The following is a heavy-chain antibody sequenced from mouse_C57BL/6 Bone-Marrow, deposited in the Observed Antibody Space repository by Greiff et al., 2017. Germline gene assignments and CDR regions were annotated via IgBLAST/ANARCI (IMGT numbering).Heavy chain of an antibody. J-gene: IGHJ3*01. Sequence: VQLQQSGPELVQPGASVKISCKASGYSFTGYYMHWVKQSHGNILDWIGYIYPYNGVSSYNQKFKGKGTLAVDKSSSTAYIELRSLTSEDSAVYYCARSRGNYVKFAYWGQGTLVTVSA. CDR3: ARSRGNYVKFAY. V-gene: IGHV1-31*01. CDR1: GYSFTGYY. D-gene: IGHD2-1*01. CDR2: IYPYNGVS.